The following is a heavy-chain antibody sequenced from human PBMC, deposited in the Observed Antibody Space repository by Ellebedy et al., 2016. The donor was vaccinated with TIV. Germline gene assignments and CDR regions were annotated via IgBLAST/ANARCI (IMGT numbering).Heavy chain of an antibody. CDR1: GFTVNNNY. Sequence: GESLKISCAASGFTVNNNYMRWFRQAPGKGLEWVSLIYSGGDRYYADSVKGRFTISRDNSNNTVYLQMNSLRVEDTAVHYCARDRHCVGGRCYSVWGQGTLVTVSS. CDR2: IYSGGDR. J-gene: IGHJ4*02. V-gene: IGHV3-53*01. D-gene: IGHD2-15*01. CDR3: ARDRHCVGGRCYSV.